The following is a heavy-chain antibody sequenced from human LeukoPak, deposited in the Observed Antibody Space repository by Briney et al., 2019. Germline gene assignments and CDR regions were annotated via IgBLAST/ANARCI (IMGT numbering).Heavy chain of an antibody. CDR1: GGSISSGGYY. V-gene: IGHV4-31*03. D-gene: IGHD2-2*01. J-gene: IGHJ5*02. CDR2: VYYSGST. CDR3: ARVYCSSTSCYYGGWFDP. Sequence: SETLSLTCTVSGGSISSGGYYWSWIRQHPGKGLEWIGYVYYSGSTYYNPSLKSRVTISVDTSKNQFSLKLSSVTVADTAVYYCARVYCSSTSCYYGGWFDPWGQGTLVTVPS.